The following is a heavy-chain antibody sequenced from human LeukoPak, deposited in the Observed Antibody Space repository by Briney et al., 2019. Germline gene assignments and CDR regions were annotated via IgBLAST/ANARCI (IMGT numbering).Heavy chain of an antibody. V-gene: IGHV3-33*01. CDR3: ARENYDRAFDI. J-gene: IGHJ3*02. Sequence: GGSLRLSCVASGFLFSNYGMHWVRQAPGKGLEWVAVTWYDGSRENYVDSVKGRFTISRDNSKNTLYLQMNSLRAEDTAVYYCARENYDRAFDIWGQGTMVTVSS. CDR2: TWYDGSRE. D-gene: IGHD3-22*01. CDR1: GFLFSNYG.